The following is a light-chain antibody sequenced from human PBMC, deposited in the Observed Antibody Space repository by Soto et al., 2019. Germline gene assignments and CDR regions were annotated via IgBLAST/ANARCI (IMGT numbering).Light chain of an antibody. CDR2: GAS. CDR3: QKRSNWPPIT. V-gene: IGKV3-11*01. CDR1: QSVSSN. J-gene: IGKJ5*01. Sequence: EIVLTQSPGTLSLSPGERATLSCRASQSVSSNLAWYQQKPGQAPRLLIYGASTRATGIPARFSGSGSGTDFTLTISRLEPEDFAVYYCQKRSNWPPITFGQGTRLEIK.